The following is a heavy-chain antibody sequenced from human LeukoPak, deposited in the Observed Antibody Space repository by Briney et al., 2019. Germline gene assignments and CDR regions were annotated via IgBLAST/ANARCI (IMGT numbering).Heavy chain of an antibody. CDR3: ARSRYYDFWSGYYFRPVDAFDI. CDR1: GYTFTGYY. J-gene: IGHJ3*02. D-gene: IGHD3-3*01. V-gene: IGHV1-2*02. Sequence: ASVKVSCKASGYTFTGYYMHWVRQAPGQGLEWMGWINPNSGGTNYAQKFQGRVTVTRDTSISTAYMELSRLRSDDTAVYYCARSRYYDFWSGYYFRPVDAFDIWGQGTMVTVSS. CDR2: INPNSGGT.